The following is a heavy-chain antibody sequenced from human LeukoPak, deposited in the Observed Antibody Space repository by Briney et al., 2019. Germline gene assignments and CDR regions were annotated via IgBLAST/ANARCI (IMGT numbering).Heavy chain of an antibody. CDR1: GGTFSSYA. CDR3: ARAGYCSSTSCPYGMDV. V-gene: IGHV1-69*04. Sequence: GASVKVSCKASGGTFSSYAISWVRQAPGQGLEWMGRIIPILGIANYAQKFQGRVTITTDESTSTAYMELSRLRSDDTAVYYCARAGYCSSTSCPYGMDVWGQGTTVTVSS. J-gene: IGHJ6*02. D-gene: IGHD2-2*01. CDR2: IIPILGIA.